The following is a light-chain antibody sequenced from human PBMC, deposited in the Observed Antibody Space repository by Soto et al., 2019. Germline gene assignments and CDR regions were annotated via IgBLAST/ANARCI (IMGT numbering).Light chain of an antibody. Sequence: EIVLTQSPATLSLSPGERATLSCRASQSVRTYLACLQQKPGQAPRLLIYDASNRATGIPARFSGSGSGTDSTLTISSLEPDDFAIYYCQQRSNWPPTFGPGTKVDIK. V-gene: IGKV3-11*01. CDR2: DAS. CDR3: QQRSNWPPT. J-gene: IGKJ3*01. CDR1: QSVRTY.